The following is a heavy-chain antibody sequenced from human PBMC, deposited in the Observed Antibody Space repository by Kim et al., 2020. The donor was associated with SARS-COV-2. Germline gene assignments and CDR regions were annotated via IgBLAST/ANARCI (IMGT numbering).Heavy chain of an antibody. Sequence: GGSLRLSCAASGFTFSSYDMHWVRQATGKGLEWVSAIGTAGDPYYPGSVKGRFTISRENAKNSLYLQMNSLRAGDTAVYYCARVVFWFLRLSSPLRALVFITMIVVVIPGGAFDIWGQGTMVTVSS. CDR3: ARVVFWFLRLSSPLRALVFITMIVVVIPGGAFDI. V-gene: IGHV3-13*05. D-gene: IGHD3-22*01. CDR2: IGTAGDP. CDR1: GFTFSSYD. J-gene: IGHJ3*02.